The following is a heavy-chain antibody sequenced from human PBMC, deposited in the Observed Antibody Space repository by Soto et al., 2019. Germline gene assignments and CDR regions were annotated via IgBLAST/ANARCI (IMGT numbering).Heavy chain of an antibody. D-gene: IGHD6-6*01. CDR1: GYTFTNYL. CDR3: ARRFEAARSFDY. V-gene: IGHV1-3*01. J-gene: IGHJ4*02. CDR2: INAANDNT. Sequence: ASVKVSCKXSGYTFTNYLMHWVRQAPGQRLEWMGWINAANDNTKYSQKLQGRVTFTRDTSATTAYMELSSLRSEDTAVYYCARRFEAARSFDYWGQGTLVTVSS.